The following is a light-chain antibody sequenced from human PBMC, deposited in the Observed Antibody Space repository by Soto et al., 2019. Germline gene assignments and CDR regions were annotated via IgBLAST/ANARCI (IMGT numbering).Light chain of an antibody. Sequence: DIQMTQSPSSVSASVGDSVTIACQTSPTLKNLVNWYQHKPGAAPKLLISGATNFQSGVPPRFAGSGVGTDFTLTINDLQPDDVATYYCQQTYRHPRTFGQGTKVDI. CDR1: PTLKNL. CDR2: GAT. CDR3: QQTYRHPRT. J-gene: IGKJ1*01. V-gene: IGKV1-39*01.